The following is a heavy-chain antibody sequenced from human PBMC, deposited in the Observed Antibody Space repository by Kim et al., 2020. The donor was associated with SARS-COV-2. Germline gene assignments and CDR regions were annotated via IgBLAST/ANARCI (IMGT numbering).Heavy chain of an antibody. V-gene: IGHV3-13*04. J-gene: IGHJ6*02. D-gene: IGHD6-13*01. Sequence: GGSLRLSCAASGFTFRVYDMNWVRQAPGKGLEWVSATGTTGDTYYAVSVRDRFTVSRDDAKNSFYLQMNSLTAGDTAVYFCARSEAASRFRLDAWGQGTTVTVSS. CDR1: GFTFRVYD. CDR3: ARSEAASRFRLDA. CDR2: TGTTGDT.